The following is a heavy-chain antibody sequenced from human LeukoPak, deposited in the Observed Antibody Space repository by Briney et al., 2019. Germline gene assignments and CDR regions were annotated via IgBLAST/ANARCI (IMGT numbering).Heavy chain of an antibody. V-gene: IGHV1-24*01. CDR1: GYTLTELS. J-gene: IGHJ3*02. CDR2: FDPEDGET. D-gene: IGHD3-16*01. CDR3: ATALDLGAFDI. Sequence: GASVKVSCKVSGYTLTELSMHWVRQAPGKGLEWMGGFDPEDGETIYAQKFQGRVTMTEGTSTDTAYMELSSLRSEDTAVYYCATALDLGAFDIWGQGTMVTVSS.